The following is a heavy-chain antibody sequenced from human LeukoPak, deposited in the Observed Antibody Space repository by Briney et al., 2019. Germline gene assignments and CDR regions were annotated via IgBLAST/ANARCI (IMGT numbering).Heavy chain of an antibody. V-gene: IGHV4-59*08. Sequence: SETLSLTCTVSGGSISSYYWSWIRQPPGKGLEWIGYIYYSGSTNYNPSLKSRVTISVDTSKNQFSLKLSSVTAADTAVYYCVGLLYFYRRFAWGQRATGTVSS. CDR2: IYYSGST. CDR1: GGSISSYY. D-gene: IGHD2-21*01. J-gene: IGHJ6*02. CDR3: VGLLYFYRRFA.